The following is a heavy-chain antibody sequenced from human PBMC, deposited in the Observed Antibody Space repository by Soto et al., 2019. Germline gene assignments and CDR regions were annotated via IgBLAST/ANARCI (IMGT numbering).Heavy chain of an antibody. CDR3: ARGVATITTPKYYYYYYGMDV. J-gene: IGHJ6*02. D-gene: IGHD5-12*01. CDR1: GYSISSGYY. Sequence: SETLSLTCAVSGYSISSGYYWGWSRQPPWKGLEWIGSIYHSGSTYYNPSLKSRVTISVDTSKNQFSLKLSSVTAADTAVYYCARGVATITTPKYYYYYYGMDVWGQGTTVTVSS. CDR2: IYHSGST. V-gene: IGHV4-38-2*01.